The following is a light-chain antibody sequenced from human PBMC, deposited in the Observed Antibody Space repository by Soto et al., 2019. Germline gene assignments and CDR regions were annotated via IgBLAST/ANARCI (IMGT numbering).Light chain of an antibody. Sequence: QSVLTQPPSASQTPGQRVTISCSGSSSNIGADYDVHWYQQLPGTAPKLLIYANRNRPAGVPDRFSASKSGTSASLAITGLQAEDEADYYCQSYDSGPSGYVFGTGTKLTVL. V-gene: IGLV1-40*01. CDR2: ANR. CDR1: SSNIGADYD. CDR3: QSYDSGPSGYV. J-gene: IGLJ1*01.